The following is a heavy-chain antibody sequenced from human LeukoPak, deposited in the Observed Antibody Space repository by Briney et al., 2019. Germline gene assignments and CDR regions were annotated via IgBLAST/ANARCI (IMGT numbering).Heavy chain of an antibody. Sequence: GSSVKVSCKASGGTFSSYAISWVRQAPGQGLEWMGRIIPILGIANYAQKFQGRVTITADKSTSTAYMELSSLRSEDTAVYYCAREQKYSSSWPFDYWAREPWSPSPQ. J-gene: IGHJ4*02. D-gene: IGHD6-13*01. CDR1: GGTFSSYA. CDR2: IIPILGIA. V-gene: IGHV1-69*04. CDR3: AREQKYSSSWPFDY.